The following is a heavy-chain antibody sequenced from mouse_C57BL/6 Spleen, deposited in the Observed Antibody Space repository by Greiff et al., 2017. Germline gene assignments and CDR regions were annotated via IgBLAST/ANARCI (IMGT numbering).Heavy chain of an antibody. CDR2: IYPSDSET. CDR3: ARYGYDLFDY. Sequence: QVQLQQPGAELVRPGSSVKLSCKASGYTFTSYWMDWVKQRPGQGLEWIGNIYPSDSETHYNQKFKDKATLNVDKSSSTAYMQLSSLTSEDSAVYYCARYGYDLFDYWGQGTTLTVSS. J-gene: IGHJ2*01. CDR1: GYTFTSYW. V-gene: IGHV1-61*01. D-gene: IGHD2-2*01.